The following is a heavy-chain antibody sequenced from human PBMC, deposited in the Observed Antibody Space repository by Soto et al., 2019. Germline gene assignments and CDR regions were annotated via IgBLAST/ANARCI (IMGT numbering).Heavy chain of an antibody. V-gene: IGHV4-59*01. CDR3: ARSYSGYSGSNSFDH. D-gene: IGHD5-12*01. J-gene: IGHJ5*02. Sequence: SETLSLTCTVSGGSISSYYWSWIRQPPGKGLEWIGYIYYSGSTNYNPSLKSRVTISVDTSKNQFSLKLSSVTAADTAVYYCARSYSGYSGSNSFDHWGQGTLVTVSS. CDR2: IYYSGST. CDR1: GGSISSYY.